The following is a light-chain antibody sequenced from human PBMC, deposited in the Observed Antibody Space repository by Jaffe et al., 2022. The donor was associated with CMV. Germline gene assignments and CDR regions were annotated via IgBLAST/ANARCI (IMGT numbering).Light chain of an antibody. CDR1: NSDVGAFDH. Sequence: QSALTQPASVSGSPGQSITVSCTGTNSDVGAFDHVSWFQQHPGKAPKLIIYGVNNRPSGVSNRFSGSKSGSTASLTISGLQAEDEADYYCSSYTTTISYVFGTGTKVTVL. J-gene: IGLJ1*01. V-gene: IGLV2-14*01. CDR3: SSYTTTISYV. CDR2: GVN.